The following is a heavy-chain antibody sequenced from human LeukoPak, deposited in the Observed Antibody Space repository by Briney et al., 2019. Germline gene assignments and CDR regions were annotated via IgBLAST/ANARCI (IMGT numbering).Heavy chain of an antibody. D-gene: IGHD1-14*01. CDR2: IYSGGST. CDR3: AKAGRNAFDI. Sequence: PGGSLRLSCAASGCTVSSNYRSWVRQAPAKGLEWVSVIYSGGSTYYADSVKGRFTISRDNSKNTLYLQMNSLRAEDTAVYYCAKAGRNAFDIWGQGTMVTVSS. V-gene: IGHV3-53*01. CDR1: GCTVSSNY. J-gene: IGHJ3*02.